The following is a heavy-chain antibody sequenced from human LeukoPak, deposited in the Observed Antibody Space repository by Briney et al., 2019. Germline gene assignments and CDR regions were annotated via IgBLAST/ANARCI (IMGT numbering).Heavy chain of an antibody. CDR2: IYYSGST. J-gene: IGHJ4*02. Sequence: SETLSLTCAVSGYSISNSNWWGWIRQPPGKGLEWIGYIYYSGSTYYNPSLQSRVTMSADTSKNQFSLKLSSVTAMDTAVYYCARNDHDSSGSDYWGQGTLVTVSS. V-gene: IGHV4-28*01. D-gene: IGHD3-22*01. CDR3: ARNDHDSSGSDY. CDR1: GYSISNSNW.